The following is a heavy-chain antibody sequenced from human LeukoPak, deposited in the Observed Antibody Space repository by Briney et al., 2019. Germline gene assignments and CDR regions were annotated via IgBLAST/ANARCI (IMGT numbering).Heavy chain of an antibody. CDR3: AKALSKRWLDAFDI. J-gene: IGHJ3*02. D-gene: IGHD5-24*01. Sequence: GGSLRLSCAASGFTFSSYGMHWVRQAPGKGLEWVAFIRYDGSNKYYADSVKGRSTISRDNSKNTLYLQMNSLRAEDTAVYYCAKALSKRWLDAFDIWGQGTMVTVSS. CDR1: GFTFSSYG. V-gene: IGHV3-30*02. CDR2: IRYDGSNK.